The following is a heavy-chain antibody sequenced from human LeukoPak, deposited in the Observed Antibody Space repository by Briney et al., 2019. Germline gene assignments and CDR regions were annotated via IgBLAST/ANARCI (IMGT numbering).Heavy chain of an antibody. Sequence: GGSLRLSCAASGFTFSSYAMHWVRQAPGKGLEWVAVISYDGSNKYYADSVKGRFTISRDNSKNTLYLQMNSLRAEDTAVYYCARDWSPYGNYVLGYWGQGTLVTVSS. CDR3: ARDWSPYGNYVLGY. D-gene: IGHD4-11*01. J-gene: IGHJ4*02. CDR1: GFTFSSYA. V-gene: IGHV3-30-3*01. CDR2: ISYDGSNK.